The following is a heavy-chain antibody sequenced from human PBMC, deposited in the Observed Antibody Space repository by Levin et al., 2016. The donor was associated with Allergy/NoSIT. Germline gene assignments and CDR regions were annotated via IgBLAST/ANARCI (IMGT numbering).Heavy chain of an antibody. CDR1: GGSFSGYY. V-gene: IGHV4-34*01. CDR2: INHSGST. Sequence: SETLSLTCAVYGGSFSGYYWSWIRQPPGKGLEWIGEINHSGSTNYNPSLKSRVTISVDTSKNQFSLKLSSVTAADTAVYYCARLGSFVDYWGQGTLVTVSS. D-gene: IGHD3-10*01. CDR3: ARLGSFVDY. J-gene: IGHJ4*02.